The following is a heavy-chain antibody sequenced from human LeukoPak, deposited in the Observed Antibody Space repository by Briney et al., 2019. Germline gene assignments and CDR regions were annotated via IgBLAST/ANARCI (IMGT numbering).Heavy chain of an antibody. V-gene: IGHV4-34*01. J-gene: IGHJ5*02. Sequence: SETLSLTCAAYGGSFSGYYWSWIRQPPGKGLEWIGEINHSGSTNYNPSLKSRVTISVDTSKNQFSLKLSSVTAADTAVYYCARRLPAARGASWFDPWGQGTLVTVSS. D-gene: IGHD2-2*01. CDR1: GGSFSGYY. CDR2: INHSGST. CDR3: ARRLPAARGASWFDP.